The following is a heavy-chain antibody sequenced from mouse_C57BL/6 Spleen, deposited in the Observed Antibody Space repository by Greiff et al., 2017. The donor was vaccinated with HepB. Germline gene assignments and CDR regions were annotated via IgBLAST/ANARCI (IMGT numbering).Heavy chain of an antibody. CDR3: AGGGDVDY. CDR1: GYTFTSYW. Sequence: QVQLQQPGAELVKPGASVKLSCKASGYTFTSYWMQWVKQRPGQGLEWIGEIDPSNSSTNYTQKFKGQATLTVDTSSSTAYMQLRSLTSEDSAVYYCAGGGDVDYWGQGTTLTVSS. V-gene: IGHV1-50*01. D-gene: IGHD3-3*01. J-gene: IGHJ2*01. CDR2: IDPSNSST.